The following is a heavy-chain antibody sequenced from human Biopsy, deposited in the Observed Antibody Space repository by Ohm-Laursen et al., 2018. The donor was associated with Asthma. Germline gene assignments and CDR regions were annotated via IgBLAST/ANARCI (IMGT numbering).Heavy chain of an antibody. Sequence: VSSVKVSCKASGYNFISFAIHWVRQAPGQRLEWMGWVNTGNGDTKYSQKFQGRVTITRDTSASTAYMELRGLRSEDTATYYCARTYYDFLTGQVKDVFGVWGQGTMVTVSS. J-gene: IGHJ3*01. D-gene: IGHD3-9*01. CDR3: ARTYYDFLTGQVKDVFGV. CDR1: GYNFISFA. V-gene: IGHV1-3*04. CDR2: VNTGNGDT.